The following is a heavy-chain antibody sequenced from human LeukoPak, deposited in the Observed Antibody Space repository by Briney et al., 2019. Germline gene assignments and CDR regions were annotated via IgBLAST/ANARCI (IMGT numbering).Heavy chain of an antibody. J-gene: IGHJ4*02. CDR3: ASQRYSSGWYQGEFDY. V-gene: IGHV3-7*01. CDR2: IMQDGSEK. CDR1: GFTFSRYW. Sequence: PGGSLRLSCVASGFTFSRYWMSWVRQAPGKGLERVANIMQDGSEKHYEDSVKGRFTISRDNAKNSLYLQMNSLRAEDTAVYYCASQRYSSGWYQGEFDYWGQGTLVTVSS. D-gene: IGHD6-19*01.